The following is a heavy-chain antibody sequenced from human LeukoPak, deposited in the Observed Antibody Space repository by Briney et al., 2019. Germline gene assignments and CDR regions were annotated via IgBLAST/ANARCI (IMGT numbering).Heavy chain of an antibody. V-gene: IGHV1-3*03. CDR1: GYSFTSHD. D-gene: IGHD3-22*01. J-gene: IGHJ4*02. Sequence: ASVKVSCKASGYSFTSHDMHWVRQAPGQRLEWMGWINAGNGNTKYSQEFQGRVTITRDTSASTAYMELSSLRSEDMAVYYCARDHRDSSGYYYPLEFGVDYWGQGTLVTVSS. CDR3: ARDHRDSSGYYYPLEFGVDY. CDR2: INAGNGNT.